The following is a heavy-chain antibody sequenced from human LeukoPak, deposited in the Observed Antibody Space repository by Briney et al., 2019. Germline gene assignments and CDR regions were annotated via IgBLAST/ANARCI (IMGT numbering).Heavy chain of an antibody. D-gene: IGHD6-13*01. CDR1: GGTFSSYA. J-gene: IGHJ1*01. Sequence: SVKVSCKASGGTFSSYAISWVRQAPGQGLEWMGGIIPIFGTANYAQKFQGRVTITTDESTSTAYMELSSLRSEDTAVYYCARDRVRVAAAATGSTGYFQHWGQGTLVTVSS. CDR3: ARDRVRVAAAATGSTGYFQH. V-gene: IGHV1-69*05. CDR2: IIPIFGTA.